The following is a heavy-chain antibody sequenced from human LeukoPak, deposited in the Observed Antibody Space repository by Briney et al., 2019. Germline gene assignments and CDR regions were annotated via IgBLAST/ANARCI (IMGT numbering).Heavy chain of an antibody. D-gene: IGHD3-22*01. V-gene: IGHV4-4*08. CDR2: IYYSGST. CDR3: AREARHYYENPKNDY. J-gene: IGHJ4*02. CDR1: GGSISSYY. Sequence: SETLSLTCTVSGGSISSYYWSWIRQPPGKGLEWIGYIYYSGSTYYNPSLKSRVTISVDTSKNQFSLKLSSVTAADTAVYYCAREARHYYENPKNDYWGQGTLVTVSS.